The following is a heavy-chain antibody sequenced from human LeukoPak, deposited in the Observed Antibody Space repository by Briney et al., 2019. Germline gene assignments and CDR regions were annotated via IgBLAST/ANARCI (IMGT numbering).Heavy chain of an antibody. Sequence: GASVKVSCKASGYTFTSYDINWVRQATGQGLEWMGWMNPNSGNTGYAQKFQGRVTMTRNTSISTAYMELSSLRSEDTAVYYCARGPYSRYGSGSRIYYYYYMDVWGKGTTVTISS. D-gene: IGHD3-10*01. CDR3: ARGPYSRYGSGSRIYYYYYMDV. CDR2: MNPNSGNT. CDR1: GYTFTSYD. J-gene: IGHJ6*03. V-gene: IGHV1-8*01.